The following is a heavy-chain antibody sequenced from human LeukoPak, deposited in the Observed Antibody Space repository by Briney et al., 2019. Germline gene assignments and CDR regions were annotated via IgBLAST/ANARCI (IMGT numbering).Heavy chain of an antibody. CDR1: GGTFSSYA. J-gene: IGHJ6*03. Sequence: SVKVSCKASGGTFSSYAISWVRQAPGQGLEWMGGIIPIFGTANYAQKFQGRVTITADKSTSTAYMELSSLRSEDTALYFCATGRGDYYYFMDVWGKGTTVIVSS. V-gene: IGHV1-69*06. CDR2: IIPIFGTA. CDR3: ATGRGDYYYFMDV. D-gene: IGHD3-10*01.